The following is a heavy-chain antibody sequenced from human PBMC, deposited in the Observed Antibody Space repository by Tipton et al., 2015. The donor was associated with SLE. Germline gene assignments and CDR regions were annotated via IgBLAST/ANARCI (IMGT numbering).Heavy chain of an antibody. CDR2: INRDESTI. CDR3: ARDGGTYGMDV. CDR1: GFTFSNYW. V-gene: IGHV3-74*01. Sequence: SLRLSCAASGFTFSNYWMYWVRPAPGKGLVWVSRINRDESTITYADSVKGRFTISRDNAKNTLYLQMNSLRAEDTAVYYCARDGGTYGMDVWGQGTTVTVS. J-gene: IGHJ6*02. D-gene: IGHD1-1*01.